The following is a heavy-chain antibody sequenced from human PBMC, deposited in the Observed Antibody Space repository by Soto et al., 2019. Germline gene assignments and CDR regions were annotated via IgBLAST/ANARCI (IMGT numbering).Heavy chain of an antibody. Sequence: SETLSLTCPVSGGSISNYYWSWIRQPPGKGLEWIGYIYYSGSTNYNPSLKSRVTISVDTSKNQFSLKLSSVTAADTAVYYCARQEVGAATTEFDYWGQGTLVTVSS. CDR2: IYYSGST. CDR3: ARQEVGAATTEFDY. J-gene: IGHJ4*02. V-gene: IGHV4-59*08. D-gene: IGHD1-26*01. CDR1: GGSISNYY.